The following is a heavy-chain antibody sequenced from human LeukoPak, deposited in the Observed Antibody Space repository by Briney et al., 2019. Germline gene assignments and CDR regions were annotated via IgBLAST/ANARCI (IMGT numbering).Heavy chain of an antibody. CDR2: ISGSGGST. Sequence: AGGSLRLSCAASGFTFSSYAMNWVRQAPGKGLECVSGISGSGGSTYYADSVEGRFTISRDNSRNTLYLQMNSLRAEDMALYHCVKEVSFGEMGGDIWGQGTLVTVSS. J-gene: IGHJ4*02. CDR1: GFTFSSYA. CDR3: VKEVSFGEMGGDI. D-gene: IGHD3-16*01. V-gene: IGHV3-23*01.